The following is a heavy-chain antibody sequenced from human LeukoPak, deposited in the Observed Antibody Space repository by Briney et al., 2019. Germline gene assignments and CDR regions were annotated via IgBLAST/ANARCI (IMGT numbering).Heavy chain of an antibody. V-gene: IGHV4-61*01. CDR2: IYYSGST. CDR1: GASVSSGSSY. J-gene: IGHJ2*01. Sequence: SETLSLTCTVSGASVSSGSSYWTWIRQPPGKGLEWIGYIYYSGSTHYNPSLKSRVTLSVDRSKNQFSLKLTSVTAADTAVYYCANRGSIADWYFDLWGRGTLVTVSS. CDR3: ANRGSIADWYFDL. D-gene: IGHD6-6*01.